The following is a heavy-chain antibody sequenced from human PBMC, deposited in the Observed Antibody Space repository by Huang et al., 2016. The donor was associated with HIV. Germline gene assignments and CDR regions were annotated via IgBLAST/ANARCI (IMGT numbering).Heavy chain of an antibody. J-gene: IGHJ4*02. V-gene: IGHV3-74*01. Sequence: EVQLVESGGGLVQPGGSLRLSCAASGFTFSRYWMHWVRQAPGKGLVWVSRMNSDGSNTSYADSGKGRFTISRDNAKNTLYLQMNSLRAEDTAVYYCARDSQQWLVEDYWGQGTLVTVSS. CDR3: ARDSQQWLVEDY. CDR2: MNSDGSNT. CDR1: GFTFSRYW. D-gene: IGHD6-19*01.